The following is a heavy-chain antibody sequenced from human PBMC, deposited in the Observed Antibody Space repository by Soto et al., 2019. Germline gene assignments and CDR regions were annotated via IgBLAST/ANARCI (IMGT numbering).Heavy chain of an antibody. D-gene: IGHD3-3*01. CDR1: GFTFSDYY. CDR3: ARVAPPVLRFLEWLWFDP. V-gene: IGHV3-11*06. Sequence: QVQLVESGGGLVKPGGSLRLSCAASGFTFSDYYMSWIRQAPGKGLEWVSYISSSSSYTNYADSVKGRFTISRDNAKNSLYLQMNSLRAEDTAVYYCARVAPPVLRFLEWLWFDPWGQGTLVTVSS. CDR2: ISSSSSYT. J-gene: IGHJ5*02.